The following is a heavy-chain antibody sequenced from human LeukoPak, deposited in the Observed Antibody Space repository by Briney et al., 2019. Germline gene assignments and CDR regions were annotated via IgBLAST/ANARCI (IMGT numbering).Heavy chain of an antibody. CDR3: ARYWVGLRGVSYYFDY. CDR2: INPNSGGT. J-gene: IGHJ4*02. CDR1: GYTFTGYY. V-gene: IGHV1-2*02. Sequence: ASVKVSCKASGYTFTGYYMHWVRQAPGQGLEWMGWINPNSGGTSYAQKFQGRVTMTRDTSISTAYMELSRLRSDDTAVYYCARYWVGLRGVSYYFDYWGQGTLVTVSS. D-gene: IGHD5-12*01.